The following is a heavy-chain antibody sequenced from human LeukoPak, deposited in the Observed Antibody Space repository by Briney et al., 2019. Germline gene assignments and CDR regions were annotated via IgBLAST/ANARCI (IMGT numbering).Heavy chain of an antibody. J-gene: IGHJ4*02. CDR1: GGSISSGGYY. CDR3: ARDRVAVAGIDY. CDR2: IYYSGST. V-gene: IGHV4-61*08. Sequence: SETLSLTCTVSGGSISSGGYYWSWIRQHPGKGLEWIGYIYYSGSTNYNPSLKSRVTISVDTSKNQFSLKLSSVTTADTAVYYCARDRVAVAGIDYWGQGTLVTVSS. D-gene: IGHD6-19*01.